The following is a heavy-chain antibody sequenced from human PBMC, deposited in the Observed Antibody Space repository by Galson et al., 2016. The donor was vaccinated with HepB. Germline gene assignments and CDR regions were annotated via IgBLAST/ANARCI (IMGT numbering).Heavy chain of an antibody. CDR3: TGCGLTGDLDY. V-gene: IGHV3-15*01. CDR1: GFSFSTAW. Sequence: SLRLSCAASGFSFSTAWMTWVRQAPGKGLEWIGRSKSKTDGGAIDYAAPVRGRFTISRDDSRDTLFLQMNSLKFEDTAVYYCTGCGLTGDLDYWGRGTRVAVSS. D-gene: IGHD3-9*01. CDR2: SKSKTDGGAI. J-gene: IGHJ4*03.